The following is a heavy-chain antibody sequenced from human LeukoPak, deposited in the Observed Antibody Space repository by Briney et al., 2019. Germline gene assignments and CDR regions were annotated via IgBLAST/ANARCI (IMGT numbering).Heavy chain of an antibody. CDR2: TYTGGST. D-gene: IGHD4-23*01. CDR1: GFTFSFYW. J-gene: IGHJ3*02. Sequence: GGSLRLSCAASGFTFSFYWMSWVRQAPGKGLEWVSVTYTGGSTNYADSVKGRFSISRDNSKNTLYLQMNSLRAEDTAVYYCARVDVVTVGKNAFDIWGQGTMVTVSS. CDR3: ARVDVVTVGKNAFDI. V-gene: IGHV3-53*01.